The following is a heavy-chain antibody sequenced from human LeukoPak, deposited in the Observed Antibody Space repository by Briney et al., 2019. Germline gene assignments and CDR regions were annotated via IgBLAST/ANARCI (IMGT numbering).Heavy chain of an antibody. CDR2: ISAYNGDT. J-gene: IGHJ6*03. Sequence: GASVKVSCKASGYTFTSYGINWVRQAPGQGLEWMGWISAYNGDTNYAQKFQGRVTMTRNTSISTAYMELSSLRSEGTAVYYCARGVHDSMDDYMDVWGKGTTVTISS. D-gene: IGHD3-22*01. CDR1: GYTFTSYG. V-gene: IGHV1-18*01. CDR3: ARGVHDSMDDYMDV.